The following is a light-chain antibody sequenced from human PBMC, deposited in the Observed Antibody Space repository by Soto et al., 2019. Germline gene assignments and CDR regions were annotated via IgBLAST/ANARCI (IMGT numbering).Light chain of an antibody. CDR3: QHYVTWPLT. Sequence: EIVLTQSGGALSLSPGERATLSCRASQTVSSSYLAWYQQKPGQAPRLLIYGASSRATGIPDSFSGSGSGAEFTLTISSLQSEDFAVYYCQHYVTWPLTFGGGTKVDIK. CDR1: QTVSSSY. J-gene: IGKJ4*01. CDR2: GAS. V-gene: IGKV3-20*01.